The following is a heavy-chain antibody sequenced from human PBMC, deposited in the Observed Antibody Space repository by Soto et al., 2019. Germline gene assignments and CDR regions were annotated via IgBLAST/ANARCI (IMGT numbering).Heavy chain of an antibody. D-gene: IGHD6-13*01. CDR3: ARLALCDSNSCRRDI. V-gene: IGHV3-13*01. CDR1: GFTFSSYD. CDR2: IGTAGDT. J-gene: IGHJ3*02. Sequence: EVQLVESGGGLVQPGGSLRLSCAASGFTFSSYDMHWVRQATGKGLEWVSAIGTAGDTYYPGSVKGRFTISRENAKNSLYLQMNSLRAEDTAVYYCARLALCDSNSCRRDIWGQGTMVTVSS.